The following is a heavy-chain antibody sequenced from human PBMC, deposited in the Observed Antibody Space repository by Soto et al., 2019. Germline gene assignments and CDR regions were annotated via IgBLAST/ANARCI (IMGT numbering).Heavy chain of an antibody. V-gene: IGHV3-15*01. Sequence: GGSLRLSCAASGFTFSSVWLHWVRQAPGKGLEWVGRVKSKTDGGTTEYAAPAKGRFTISRDDSKNTLYLQMNSLKIEDTAVYYCTTLILSSGSSRRFEYWGQGTLVTVSS. D-gene: IGHD6-6*01. CDR2: VKSKTDGGTT. CDR1: GFTFSSVW. J-gene: IGHJ4*02. CDR3: TTLILSSGSSRRFEY.